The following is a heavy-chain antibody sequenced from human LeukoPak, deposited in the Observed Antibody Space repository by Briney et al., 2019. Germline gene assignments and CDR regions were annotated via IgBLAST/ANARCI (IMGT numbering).Heavy chain of an antibody. D-gene: IGHD1/OR15-1a*01. CDR3: ARNINGRHDY. V-gene: IGHV3-21*01. CDR2: ISSSSSYI. J-gene: IGHJ4*02. CDR1: GFTFSIYN. Sequence: GGSLRLSCAASGFTFSIYNMNWVRQAPGKGLEWVSSISSSSSYIYYADSVKGRFTISRDNAKNSLYLQMNSLRAEDTAVYYCARNINGRHDYWGQGTLVTVSS.